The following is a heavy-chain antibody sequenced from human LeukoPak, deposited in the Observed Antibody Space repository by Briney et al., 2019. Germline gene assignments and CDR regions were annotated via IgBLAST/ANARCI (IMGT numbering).Heavy chain of an antibody. CDR2: IRYDGFNK. V-gene: IGHV3-30*02. CDR3: ARDGVPRVYSSGWYGYYFDY. Sequence: QPGGSLRLSCAASGFTFSNYGMHWVRQAPGKGLEWVASIRYDGFNKYYADSLKGRFTISRDNSKNTLYLQMNSLRAEDTAVYYCARDGVPRVYSSGWYGYYFDYWGQGTLVTVSS. CDR1: GFTFSNYG. D-gene: IGHD6-19*01. J-gene: IGHJ4*02.